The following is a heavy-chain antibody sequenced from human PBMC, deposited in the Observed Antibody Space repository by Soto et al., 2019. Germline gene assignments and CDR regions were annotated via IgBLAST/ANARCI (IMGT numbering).Heavy chain of an antibody. CDR1: GGTFSSDS. V-gene: IGHV1-69*13. CDR3: ARSGGLDRDFNY. Sequence: SVKVSCKASGGTFSSDSFSWVRQAPGQGLEWKGGIIPMFDTQIYAQKFQNKVTITADESTSIAYLQLSSLRSGDTAVYYCARSGGLDRDFNYWG. J-gene: IGHJ4*01. CDR2: IIPMFDTQ. D-gene: IGHD2-15*01.